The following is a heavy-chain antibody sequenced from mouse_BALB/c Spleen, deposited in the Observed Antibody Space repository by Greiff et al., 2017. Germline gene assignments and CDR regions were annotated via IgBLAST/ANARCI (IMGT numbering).Heavy chain of an antibody. V-gene: IGHV5-6-5*01. CDR2: ISSGGST. CDR3: ARIYGNYGMDY. J-gene: IGHJ4*01. Sequence: EVKLMESGGGLVQPGGSRKLSCAASGFTFSSFGMHWVRQAPEKRLEWVASISSGGSTYYPDSVKGRFTISRDNARNILYLQMSSLRSEDTAMYYCARIYGNYGMDYWGQGTSVTVSS. D-gene: IGHD2-1*01. CDR1: GFTFSSFG.